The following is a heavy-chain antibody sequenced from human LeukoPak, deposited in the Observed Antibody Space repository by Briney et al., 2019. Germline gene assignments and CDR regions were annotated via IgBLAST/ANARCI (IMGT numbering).Heavy chain of an antibody. Sequence: GASVKVSCKASDYTFTSYGISWVRQAPGQGLEWMGWISAYNGNTNYAQKLQGRVTMTTDTSTSTAYMELRSLRSDDTAVYYCASSSGWYHNNWFDPWGQGTLVTVSS. CDR1: DYTFTSYG. CDR2: ISAYNGNT. J-gene: IGHJ5*02. D-gene: IGHD6-19*01. CDR3: ASSSGWYHNNWFDP. V-gene: IGHV1-18*01.